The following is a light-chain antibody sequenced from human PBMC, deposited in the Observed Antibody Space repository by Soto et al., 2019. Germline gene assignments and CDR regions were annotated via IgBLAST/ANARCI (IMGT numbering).Light chain of an antibody. CDR1: QSVSSSY. Sequence: EIVLTQSTGTLSLSPGERATLSCRASQSVSSSYLAWYQQKPGQAPRLLIYGASSRATGIPDRFSGSGSGTDFTLTISRLEPEDFAVYYCHQYDSSPLTFGGGTKVAIK. J-gene: IGKJ4*01. CDR2: GAS. V-gene: IGKV3-20*01. CDR3: HQYDSSPLT.